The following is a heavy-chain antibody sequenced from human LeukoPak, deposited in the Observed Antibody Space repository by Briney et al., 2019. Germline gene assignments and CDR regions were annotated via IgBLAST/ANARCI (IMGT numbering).Heavy chain of an antibody. CDR2: ISSSWSYI. D-gene: IGHD2-15*01. J-gene: IGHJ6*03. CDR1: GFTFSAYS. CDR3: AREVGYCSGDDCYSHYYYYYYMDV. V-gene: IGHV3-21*01. Sequence: GGSLRLSCAASGFTFSAYSMSWVRRAPGKGLEGVSSISSSWSYIYYADSVKGRFTISRDNAKISLYLHMKSLRAEDTAVYYCAREVGYCSGDDCYSHYYYYYYMDVWGKGTTVTVSS.